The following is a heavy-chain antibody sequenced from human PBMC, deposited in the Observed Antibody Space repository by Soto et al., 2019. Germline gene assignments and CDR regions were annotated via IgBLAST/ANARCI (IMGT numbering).Heavy chain of an antibody. J-gene: IGHJ4*02. CDR3: ARVNTVTVDY. CDR2: INHSGST. Sequence: QVQLQQWGAGLLKPSETLSLTCAVYGGSFSGYYWSWIRQPPGKGLEWIGEINHSGSTNYSPSFKSRVTISLDTSKNQFSLNLSSVTAADTDVYYCARVNTVTVDYWGQGTLVTVSS. V-gene: IGHV4-34*01. CDR1: GGSFSGYY. D-gene: IGHD4-17*01.